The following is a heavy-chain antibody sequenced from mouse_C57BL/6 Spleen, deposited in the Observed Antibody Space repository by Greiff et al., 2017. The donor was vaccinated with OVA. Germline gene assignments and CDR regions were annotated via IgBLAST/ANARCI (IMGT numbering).Heavy chain of an antibody. CDR2: IDPENGDT. V-gene: IGHV14-4*01. CDR3: TTGYYGSRGYAMDY. CDR1: GFNIKDDY. Sequence: EVQLQQSGAELVRPGASVKLSCTASGFNIKDDYMHWVKQRPEQGLEWIGWIDPENGDTEYASKFQGKATITADPSSNTAYLQLSSLTSEDTAVYYCTTGYYGSRGYAMDYWGQGTSVTVSS. J-gene: IGHJ4*01. D-gene: IGHD1-1*01.